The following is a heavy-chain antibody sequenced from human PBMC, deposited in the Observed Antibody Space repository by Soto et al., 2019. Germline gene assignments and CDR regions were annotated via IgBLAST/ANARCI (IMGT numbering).Heavy chain of an antibody. J-gene: IGHJ4*02. CDR1: GHTLTSYD. D-gene: IGHD1-1*01. V-gene: IGHV1-8*01. Sequence: GASVKVSCKVSGHTLTSYDINWVREATGQGLEWMGWMNPNSGNTGYALKFQGRVTMTRNTSINTAYMELSSLRFEDTAVYYCATTARLDSWGQGTLVTVSS. CDR2: MNPNSGNT. CDR3: ATTARLDS.